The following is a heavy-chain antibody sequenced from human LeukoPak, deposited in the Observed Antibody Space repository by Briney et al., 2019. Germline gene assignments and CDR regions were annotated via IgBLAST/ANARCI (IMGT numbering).Heavy chain of an antibody. D-gene: IGHD3-22*01. V-gene: IGHV4-38-2*02. CDR2: IYHSGST. CDR3: ARDGTDYDSRGEAFDI. Sequence: PSETLSLTCTVSGYSISSGYYWGWIRQPPGKGLEWIGSIYHSGSTYYNPSLKSRVTISVDTSKNQFSLKLSSVTAADTAVYYCARDGTDYDSRGEAFDIWGQGTMVTVSS. CDR1: GYSISSGYY. J-gene: IGHJ3*02.